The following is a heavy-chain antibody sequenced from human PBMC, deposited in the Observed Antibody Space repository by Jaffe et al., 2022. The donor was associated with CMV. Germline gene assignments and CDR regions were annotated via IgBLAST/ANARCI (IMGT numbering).Heavy chain of an antibody. CDR2: INAGNGNT. V-gene: IGHV1-3*01. J-gene: IGHJ4*02. Sequence: QVQLVQSGAEVKKPGASVKVSCKASGYTFTSYAMHWVRQAPGQRLEWMGWINAGNGNTKYSQKFQGRVTITRDTSASTAYMELSSLRSEDTAVYYCARDPERSAGQWLVQKDDYWGQGTLVTVSS. CDR3: ARDPERSAGQWLVQKDDY. D-gene: IGHD6-19*01. CDR1: GYTFTSYA.